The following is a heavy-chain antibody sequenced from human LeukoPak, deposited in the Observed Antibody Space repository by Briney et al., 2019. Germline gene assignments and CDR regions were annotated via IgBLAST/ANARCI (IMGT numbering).Heavy chain of an antibody. CDR1: GGSFSGYY. J-gene: IGHJ4*02. D-gene: IGHD2-2*01. Sequence: PSETLSLTCQVYGGSFSGYYWSWIRQPPGKGLEWIGEINHSGSTNYNPSLKSRVTISVDTSKYQFSLKLSSVTAADTAVYYCARRGVVPAARRQFDYWGQGTLVTVSS. V-gene: IGHV4-34*01. CDR3: ARRGVVPAARRQFDY. CDR2: INHSGST.